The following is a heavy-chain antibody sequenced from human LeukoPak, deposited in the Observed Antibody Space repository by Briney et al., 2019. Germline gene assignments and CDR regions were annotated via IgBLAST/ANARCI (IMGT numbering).Heavy chain of an antibody. Sequence: PGGSLRLSCAASGFTFSSYAMSWVRQAPGKGLEWVSGISGSGGTTYYADSVKGRFTISRDNSKNTLYLQMNSLRAEDTAIYYCAKDSRSWWPWFDPWGQGTLVTVSS. CDR1: GFTFSSYA. CDR2: ISGSGGTT. D-gene: IGHD6-13*01. CDR3: AKDSRSWWPWFDP. J-gene: IGHJ5*02. V-gene: IGHV3-23*01.